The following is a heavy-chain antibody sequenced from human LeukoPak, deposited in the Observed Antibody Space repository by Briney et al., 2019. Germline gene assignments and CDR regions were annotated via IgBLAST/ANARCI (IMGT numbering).Heavy chain of an antibody. CDR3: AREGGPYRPLDY. J-gene: IGHJ4*02. CDR2: MYYSGST. CDR1: GGSISSYH. Sequence: SETLSLTCTVSGGSISSYHWNWIRQPPGKGLEWIGYMYYSGSTNYNPSLESRVTMSVDMSENHISLKLTSVTAADTAVYYCAREGGPYRPLDYSGQGTLVTVSS. V-gene: IGHV4-59*12.